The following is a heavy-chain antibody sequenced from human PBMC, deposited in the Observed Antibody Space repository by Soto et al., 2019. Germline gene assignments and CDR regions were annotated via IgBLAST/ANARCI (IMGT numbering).Heavy chain of an antibody. J-gene: IGHJ5*02. V-gene: IGHV1-69*12. CDR1: GGTFSSYA. CDR3: TRRVEPWLVQESFDP. D-gene: IGHD6-19*01. Sequence: QVQLVQSGAEVKKPGSSVKVSCKASGGTFSSYAISWVRQAPGQGLEWMGGIIPIFGTANYAQKLQGRVTTTADQSTSTAYMELSSLTSQDTGVNYCTRRVEPWLVQESFDPWGQGTLVTVSS. CDR2: IIPIFGTA.